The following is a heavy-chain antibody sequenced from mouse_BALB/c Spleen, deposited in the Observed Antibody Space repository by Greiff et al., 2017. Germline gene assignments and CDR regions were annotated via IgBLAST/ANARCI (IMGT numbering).Heavy chain of an antibody. CDR3: ARQGGNYLYYAMDY. D-gene: IGHD2-1*01. J-gene: IGHJ4*01. Sequence: EVKLQESGGDLVKPGGSLKLSCAASGFTFSSYGMSWVRQTPDKRLEWVATISSGGSYTYYPDSVKGRFTISRDNAKNTLYLQMSSLKSEDTAMYYCARQGGNYLYYAMDYWGQGTSVTVSS. CDR2: ISSGGSYT. V-gene: IGHV5-6*01. CDR1: GFTFSSYG.